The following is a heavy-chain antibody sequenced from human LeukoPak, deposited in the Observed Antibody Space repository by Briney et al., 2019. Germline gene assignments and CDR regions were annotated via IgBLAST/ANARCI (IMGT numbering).Heavy chain of an antibody. D-gene: IGHD1-26*01. J-gene: IGHJ4*02. Sequence: GGSLRLSCAASGFTFSSYWMHWVRQAPGKGLVWVSRINTNGSDTAYADSVKGRFTISRDNAKSTLYLHMNSLRAEDTAVYYCARGYSGTYRVDYWGQGTLVTVSS. CDR3: ARGYSGTYRVDY. CDR1: GFTFSSYW. V-gene: IGHV3-74*01. CDR2: INTNGSDT.